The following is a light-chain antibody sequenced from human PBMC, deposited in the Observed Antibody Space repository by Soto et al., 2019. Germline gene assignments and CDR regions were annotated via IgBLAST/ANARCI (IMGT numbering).Light chain of an antibody. V-gene: IGLV1-47*02. Sequence: QLVLTQPPSTSGTPGQRVTISCSGSSSNIGSNFVYWYQQLPGTAPKLLIYGNDKRPSGVPDRFSGSESGTSASLAISGLRSEDEADYYCAAWDDSLGGVVFGGGTKLTVL. CDR2: GND. CDR3: AAWDDSLGGVV. CDR1: SSNIGSNF. J-gene: IGLJ2*01.